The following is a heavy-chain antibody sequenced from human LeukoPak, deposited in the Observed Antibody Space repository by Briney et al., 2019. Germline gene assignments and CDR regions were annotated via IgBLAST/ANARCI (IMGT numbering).Heavy chain of an antibody. CDR3: AELGITMIGGV. Sequence: PGGSLRLSCAASGFTFTNYAMHWVRQAPGKGLEWVAVISYDETNKYYEDSVKGRFTISRDNAKNSLYLQMNSLRAEDTAVYYCAELGITMIGGVWGKGTTVTISS. J-gene: IGHJ6*04. V-gene: IGHV3-30*04. D-gene: IGHD3-10*02. CDR1: GFTFTNYA. CDR2: ISYDETNK.